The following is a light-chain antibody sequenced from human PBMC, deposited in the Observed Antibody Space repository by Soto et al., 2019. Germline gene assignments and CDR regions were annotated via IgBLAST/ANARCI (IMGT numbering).Light chain of an antibody. V-gene: IGKV1-39*01. J-gene: IGKJ1*01. Sequence: DIQMTQSPSSLPASVGDRVTITCRASQSISSYLNWYQQKPGKAPKLLIYAASSLQSGVPSRFSGSGFGTDFTLTISCLQPEDFATYYCQQSYSTPPRTFGQGTKVDIK. CDR3: QQSYSTPPRT. CDR2: AAS. CDR1: QSISSY.